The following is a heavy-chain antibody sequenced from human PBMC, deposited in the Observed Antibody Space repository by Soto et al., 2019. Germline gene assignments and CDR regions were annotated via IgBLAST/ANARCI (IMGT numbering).Heavy chain of an antibody. CDR2: IGSSGGYI. CDR3: AREKKHQSLGGRFGMDV. D-gene: IGHD2-2*01. CDR1: GFIFSDFS. J-gene: IGHJ6*02. V-gene: IGHV3-21*01. Sequence: PGGSLRLSCAVSGFIFSDFSMTWVSQAPGKGLEWVASIGSSGGYIFYADSVKGRFTISIDNAKKSLDLQINSLRAEDTAVYYCAREKKHQSLGGRFGMDVWGQGTTVTVSS.